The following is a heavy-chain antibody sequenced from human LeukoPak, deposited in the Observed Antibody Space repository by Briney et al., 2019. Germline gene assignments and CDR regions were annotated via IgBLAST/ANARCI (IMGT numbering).Heavy chain of an antibody. CDR3: ARDLTRIAVAAKGVRWDDAFDI. D-gene: IGHD6-19*01. Sequence: SETLSLTCTVSGGSISSSSYYWGWIRQPPGKGLEWIGSIYYSGSTYYNPSLKSRVTISVDTSKNQFSLKLSSVTAADTAVYYCARDLTRIAVAAKGVRWDDAFDIWGQGTMVTVSS. J-gene: IGHJ3*02. V-gene: IGHV4-39*07. CDR2: IYYSGST. CDR1: GGSISSSSYY.